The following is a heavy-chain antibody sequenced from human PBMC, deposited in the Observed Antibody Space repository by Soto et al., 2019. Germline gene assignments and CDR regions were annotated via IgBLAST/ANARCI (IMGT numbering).Heavy chain of an antibody. CDR1: GFTFSSYG. CDR2: ISYDGSNK. J-gene: IGHJ6*02. V-gene: IGHV3-30*18. D-gene: IGHD6-13*01. Sequence: PGGSLRLSCAASGFTFSSYGMHWVRQAPGKGLEWVAVISYDGSNKYYADSVKGRFTISRGNSKNTLYLQMNSLRAEDTAVYYCAKCRAAGTGYYYYGMDVWGQGTTVTVSS. CDR3: AKCRAAGTGYYYYGMDV.